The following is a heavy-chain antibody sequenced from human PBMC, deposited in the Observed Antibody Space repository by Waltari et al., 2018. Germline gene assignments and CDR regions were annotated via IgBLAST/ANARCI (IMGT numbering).Heavy chain of an antibody. CDR2: VNPNRGCT. Sequence: QVQLAQAGAEVKKPGASVTVSCKASGYTFTGYYMPWARRAPGQGLEWMGRVNPNRGCTNGAQKVQGRVNLTWDTAMSTAYMELGRVRADDAAGYYWAREGVAVAGYAFDIWGQGTMVTVSS. V-gene: IGHV1-2*06. J-gene: IGHJ3*02. D-gene: IGHD6-19*01. CDR3: AREGVAVAGYAFDI. CDR1: GYTFTGYY.